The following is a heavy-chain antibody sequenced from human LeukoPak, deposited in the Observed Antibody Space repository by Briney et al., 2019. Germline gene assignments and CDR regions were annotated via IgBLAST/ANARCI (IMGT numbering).Heavy chain of an antibody. Sequence: SVKVSCKASGGTFSSYAISWVRQAPGQGLEWMGGIIPIFGTANYAQKFQGRVTITADESTSTAYMELSSLRSEDTAVYYCARTWGIYGGNPAYWGQGTLVTVSS. J-gene: IGHJ4*02. CDR1: GGTFSSYA. CDR3: ARTWGIYGGNPAY. V-gene: IGHV1-69*13. D-gene: IGHD4-23*01. CDR2: IIPIFGTA.